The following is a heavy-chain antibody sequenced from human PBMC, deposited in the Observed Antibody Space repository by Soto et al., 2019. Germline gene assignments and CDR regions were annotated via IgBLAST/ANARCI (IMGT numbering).Heavy chain of an antibody. Sequence: EVQMLESGGGLVQPGGSLRLSCAASGFTLGTYVMTWVRQAPGKGLEWVSAISGSGGSTNYADPVKGRFTISRDNTKNTLYLQMNSLRVEATAVYYCAKDRNVSYCSGGTCYSFDYWGQGTLVTVPS. CDR3: AKDRNVSYCSGGTCYSFDY. J-gene: IGHJ4*02. V-gene: IGHV3-23*01. CDR2: ISGSGGST. D-gene: IGHD2-15*01. CDR1: GFTLGTYV.